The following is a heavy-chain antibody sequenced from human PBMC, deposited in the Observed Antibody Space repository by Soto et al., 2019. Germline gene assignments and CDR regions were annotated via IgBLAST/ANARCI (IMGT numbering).Heavy chain of an antibody. CDR2: ISSSSSCI. CDR1: GFTFSSYS. CDR3: ARAYDILTGYYDAFEI. J-gene: IGHJ3*02. V-gene: IGHV3-21*01. D-gene: IGHD3-9*01. Sequence: WGSLRLSCAAYGFTFSSYSMNWVRQAPGKGLEWVSSISSSSSCIYYADSVKGRFTISRGNAKNSLYLQMNSLRAEDTAVYYCARAYDILTGYYDAFEIWGQGTMVTVSS.